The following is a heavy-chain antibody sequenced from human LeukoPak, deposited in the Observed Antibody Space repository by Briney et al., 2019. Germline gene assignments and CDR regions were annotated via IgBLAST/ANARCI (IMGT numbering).Heavy chain of an antibody. CDR3: ARGNKPYDRDDPFDP. D-gene: IGHD3-22*01. CDR2: ISYDGSNK. J-gene: IGHJ5*02. V-gene: IGHV3-30-3*01. CDR1: GFTFSSYA. Sequence: GGSLRLSCAASGFTFSSYAMHWVRQAPGKGLEWVAVISYDGSNKYYADSVKGRFTISRDNSKNTLYLQMNSLRAEDTAVYYCARGNKPYDRDDPFDPWGQGTLVTVSS.